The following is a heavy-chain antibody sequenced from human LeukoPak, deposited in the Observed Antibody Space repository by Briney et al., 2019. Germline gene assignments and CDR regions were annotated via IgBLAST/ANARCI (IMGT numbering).Heavy chain of an antibody. D-gene: IGHD3-22*01. J-gene: IGHJ4*02. CDR3: ARDSTGYYYGRHPSAFDY. CDR2: INYSGST. V-gene: IGHV4-39*07. CDR1: GGSISSSSYY. Sequence: SETLSLTCTVSGGSISSSSYYWGWIRQPPGKGLEWIGSINYSGSTYYNPSLKSRVTISVDTSKNQFSLELSSVTAADTAVYYCARDSTGYYYGRHPSAFDYWGQGTLVTVSS.